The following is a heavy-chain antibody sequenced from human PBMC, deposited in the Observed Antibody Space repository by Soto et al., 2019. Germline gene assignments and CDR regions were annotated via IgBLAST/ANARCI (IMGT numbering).Heavy chain of an antibody. J-gene: IGHJ5*02. D-gene: IGHD5-18*01. CDR3: ARGWIQLDL. Sequence: SETLSLTCTVSGASMSRYYWSWVRQPPGKGLEWIGYIYYSGMTKYSPSLKSRVTISVETSKNQFSLTLNSVNAAEKAVYYCARGWIQLDLWGQG. CDR2: IYYSGMT. CDR1: GASMSRYY. V-gene: IGHV4-59*01.